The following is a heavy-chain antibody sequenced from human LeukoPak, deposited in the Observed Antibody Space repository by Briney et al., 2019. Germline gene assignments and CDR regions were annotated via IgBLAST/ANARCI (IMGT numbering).Heavy chain of an antibody. V-gene: IGHV3-33*01. CDR3: ARAQDYGDYGGDAFDI. J-gene: IGHJ3*02. CDR2: IWYDGSNK. D-gene: IGHD4-17*01. CDR1: GFTFSSYG. Sequence: GGSLRLSCAASGFTFSSYGMHWVRQAPGKGLEWVAVIWYDGSNKYYADSVKGRFTISRDNSKNTLYLQMNSLRAEDTAVYYCARAQDYGDYGGDAFDIWGQGTMVTVSS.